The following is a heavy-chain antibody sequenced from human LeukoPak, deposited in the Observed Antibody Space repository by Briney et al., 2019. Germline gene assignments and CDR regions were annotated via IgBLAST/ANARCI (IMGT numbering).Heavy chain of an antibody. CDR2: ISPYNGNT. CDR3: ARDTGYSSGWGFDY. V-gene: IGHV1-18*01. J-gene: IGHJ4*02. CDR1: GYTFTTYG. D-gene: IGHD6-19*01. Sequence: GASVKVSCKASGYTFTTYGVSWVRQAPGQGLEWMGWISPYNGNTNYAQKLQGRVTLTTDTSTSTAYLELRSLISDDTAVYYCARDTGYSSGWGFDYWGQGTLVTVSS.